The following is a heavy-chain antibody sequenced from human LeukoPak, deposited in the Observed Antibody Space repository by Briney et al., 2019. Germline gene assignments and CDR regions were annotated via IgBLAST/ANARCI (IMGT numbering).Heavy chain of an antibody. Sequence: SETLSLTCTVSGGSISGYYWSWIRQPPGKGLEWIGYIYYSGSTNYNPSLKSRVTLSVDTSKNQFSLKLTSVTAADTAVYYCARARYANAWYAFDIWGQGTMVTVSS. CDR3: ARARYANAWYAFDI. D-gene: IGHD2-2*01. V-gene: IGHV4-59*01. CDR1: GGSISGYY. J-gene: IGHJ3*02. CDR2: IYYSGST.